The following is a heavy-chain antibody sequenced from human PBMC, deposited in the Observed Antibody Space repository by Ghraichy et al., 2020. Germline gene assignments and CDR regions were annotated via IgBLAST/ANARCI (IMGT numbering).Heavy chain of an antibody. CDR1: GFTFSDHY. CDR3: ARDSGSYYD. CDR2: TRNKANSYTT. Sequence: GGSLRLSCAASGFTFSDHYMDWVRQAPGKGLEWVGRTRNKANSYTTEYAASVKGRFTISRDDSKNSLYLQMNSLKTEDTAVYYCARDSGSYYDWGQGTLVTVSS. J-gene: IGHJ4*02. V-gene: IGHV3-72*01. D-gene: IGHD1-26*01.